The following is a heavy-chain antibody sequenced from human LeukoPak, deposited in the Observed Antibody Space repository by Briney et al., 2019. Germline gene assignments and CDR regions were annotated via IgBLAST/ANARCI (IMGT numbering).Heavy chain of an antibody. J-gene: IGHJ4*02. CDR1: GFTFSSYS. Sequence: GGSLRLSCAASGFTFSSYSMNWVRQAPGKGLEWVSSISSSSSSYIYYADSVKGRFTISRDNAKNSLYLQMNSLRAEDTAVYYCARGDSSGYPRPAYWGQGTLVTVSS. CDR3: ARGDSSGYPRPAY. V-gene: IGHV3-21*01. D-gene: IGHD3-22*01. CDR2: ISSSSSSYI.